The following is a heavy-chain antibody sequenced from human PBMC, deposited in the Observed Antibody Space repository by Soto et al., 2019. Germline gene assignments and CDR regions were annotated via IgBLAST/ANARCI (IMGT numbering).Heavy chain of an antibody. J-gene: IGHJ5*02. CDR1: GGSFSGYY. Sequence: SETLSLTCAVYGGSFSGYYWSWIRQPPGKGLEWIGEINHSGSTNYNPSLKSRVTISVDTSKNQFSLKLSSVTAADTAVYYCARGKDIVVVPAAFNWFDPWGQGTLVTVS. D-gene: IGHD2-2*01. V-gene: IGHV4-34*01. CDR3: ARGKDIVVVPAAFNWFDP. CDR2: INHSGST.